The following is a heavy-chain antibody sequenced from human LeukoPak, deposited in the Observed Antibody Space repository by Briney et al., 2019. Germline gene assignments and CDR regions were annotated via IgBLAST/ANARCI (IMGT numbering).Heavy chain of an antibody. CDR1: GYTFTGYY. CDR3: ARDSVDIVVVPAAMRGGSSGLQLDY. Sequence: ASVKVSCKASGYTFTGYYMHWVRQAPGQGLEWMGWINPNSGGTNYAQKFQGRVTMTRDTSISTAYMELSRLRSDDTAVYYCARDSVDIVVVPAAMRGGSSGLQLDYWGQGPLVSVPS. D-gene: IGHD2-2*01. J-gene: IGHJ4*02. V-gene: IGHV1-2*02. CDR2: INPNSGGT.